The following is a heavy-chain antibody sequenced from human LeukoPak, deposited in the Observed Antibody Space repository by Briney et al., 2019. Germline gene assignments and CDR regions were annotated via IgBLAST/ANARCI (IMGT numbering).Heavy chain of an antibody. V-gene: IGHV3-30-3*01. CDR1: GFTFSSYA. CDR3: ARDKSYYYDSSGIT. Sequence: GGSLRLSCAASGFTFSSYAMHWVRQAPGKGLEWVAVISYDGSNKYYADSVKGRFTISRDNSKNTLYLQMNSLRAEDTAVYYCARDKSYYYDSSGITWGQGTLVTVSS. D-gene: IGHD3-22*01. J-gene: IGHJ4*02. CDR2: ISYDGSNK.